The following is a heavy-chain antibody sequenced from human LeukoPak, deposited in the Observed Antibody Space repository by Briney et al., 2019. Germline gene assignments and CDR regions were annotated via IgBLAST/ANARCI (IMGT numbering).Heavy chain of an antibody. D-gene: IGHD6-19*01. J-gene: IGHJ4*02. V-gene: IGHV4-39*01. CDR3: ARRSQGIAVAGPLDY. CDR2: IYYSGST. Sequence: SETLSLTCTVSGGSISSSSYYWGWIRQPPGKGLEWIGSIYYSGSTYYNPSLKSRVTISVDTSKNQFSLKLSSVTAADTAVYYCARRSQGIAVAGPLDYWGQGTLVTVSS. CDR1: GGSISSSSYY.